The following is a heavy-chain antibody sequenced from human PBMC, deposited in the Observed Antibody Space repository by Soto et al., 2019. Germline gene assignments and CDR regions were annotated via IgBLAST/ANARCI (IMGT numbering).Heavy chain of an antibody. CDR1: GYSFSTYW. Sequence: GESLKISCRGSGYSFSTYWIGWVRQMPGKGLEWMGIIYPGDSETRYSPAFQGQVTISVDKTTSTAYLQWSSLRASDTAMYYCASQNSIDMSTVWVGFTWGQGTLVTVSS. J-gene: IGHJ4*02. CDR2: IYPGDSET. V-gene: IGHV5-51*01. D-gene: IGHD4-4*01. CDR3: ASQNSIDMSTVWVGFT.